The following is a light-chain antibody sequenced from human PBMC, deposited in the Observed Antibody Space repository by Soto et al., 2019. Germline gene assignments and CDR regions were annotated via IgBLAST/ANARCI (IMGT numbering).Light chain of an antibody. V-gene: IGLV2-14*03. CDR3: SSYTSSSTLVV. CDR2: DVS. CDR1: SSDVGVYNY. Sequence: QSALTQPASVSGSPGQSITISCTGTSSDVGVYNYVSWYQQHPGKATKLMIYDVSNRPSGVSNRFSGSKSGNTASLTISGLQAEDEADYYCSSYTSSSTLVVFGGGTKLTVL. J-gene: IGLJ2*01.